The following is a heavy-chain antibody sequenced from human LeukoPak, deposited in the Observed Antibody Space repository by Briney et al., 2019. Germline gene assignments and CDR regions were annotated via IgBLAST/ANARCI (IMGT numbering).Heavy chain of an antibody. CDR1: GFSLSNARMG. V-gene: IGHV2-26*01. Sequence: ESGPTLVNPTETLTLTCTVSGFSLSNARMGVSWIRQPPGKALEWLAHIFSNDEKSYSTSLKSRLTISKDTSKSQVVLTMTNMDPVDTATYYCARTVTYYHDSSWFDPWGQGTLVTVSS. J-gene: IGHJ5*02. CDR2: IFSNDEK. CDR3: ARTVTYYHDSSWFDP. D-gene: IGHD3-22*01.